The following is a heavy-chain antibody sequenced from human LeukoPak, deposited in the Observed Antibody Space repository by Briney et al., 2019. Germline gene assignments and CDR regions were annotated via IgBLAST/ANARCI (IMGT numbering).Heavy chain of an antibody. CDR1: GGSISSTGYC. CDR3: ARASGSYGSGSYYYYGMDV. V-gene: IGHV4-39*07. D-gene: IGHD3-10*01. J-gene: IGHJ6*04. CDR2: IYYSGST. Sequence: SETLSLTCAVSGGSISSTGYCWAWIRQPPGKGLEWIGTIYYSGSTYYNPSLKSRVNMSVDTSKNQISLKLSSVTAADTAVYYCARASGSYGSGSYYYYGMDVWGKGTTVTVSS.